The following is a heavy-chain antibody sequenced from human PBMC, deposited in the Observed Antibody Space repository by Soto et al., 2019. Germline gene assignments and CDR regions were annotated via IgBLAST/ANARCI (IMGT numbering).Heavy chain of an antibody. Sequence: ASVKVSCKASGGTFSSYAISWVRQAPGQGLEWMGGIIPILGIANYAQKFQGRVTITADKSTSTAYMELSSLRSEDTAVYYCAGSNYYDFWSGYSYYYYGMDVWGQGTTVTVSS. CDR3: AGSNYYDFWSGYSYYYYGMDV. CDR1: GGTFSSYA. D-gene: IGHD3-3*01. J-gene: IGHJ6*02. V-gene: IGHV1-69*10. CDR2: IIPILGIA.